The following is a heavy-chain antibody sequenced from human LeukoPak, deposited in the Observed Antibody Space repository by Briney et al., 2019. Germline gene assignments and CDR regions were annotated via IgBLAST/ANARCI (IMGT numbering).Heavy chain of an antibody. D-gene: IGHD1-1*01. CDR1: GFTLSSYA. Sequence: GGSLRLSCAASGFTLSSYAMSWVRQAPGKGLEWVSRINGDGTSTIYADSVKGRFTISRDNAKNTLYLQMNSLRAEDTAIYYCTRRVDSTRWFDPWGQGTLVSVSS. J-gene: IGHJ5*02. CDR3: TRRVDSTRWFDP. CDR2: INGDGTST. V-gene: IGHV3-74*01.